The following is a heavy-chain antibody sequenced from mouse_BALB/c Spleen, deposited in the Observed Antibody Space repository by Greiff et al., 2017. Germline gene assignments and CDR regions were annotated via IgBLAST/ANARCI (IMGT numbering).Heavy chain of an antibody. CDR3: ASHFGGYAMDY. V-gene: IGHV2-9*02. CDR1: GFSLTSYG. Sequence: VQLVESGPGLVAPSQSLSITCTVSGFSLTSYGVHWVRQPPGKGLEWLGVRWAGGSTNYNSAFMSRLSISKDHSKSQVSLKMNSLQTDDTAMYYCASHFGGYAMDYWGQGTSVTVSS. CDR2: RWAGGST. J-gene: IGHJ4*01.